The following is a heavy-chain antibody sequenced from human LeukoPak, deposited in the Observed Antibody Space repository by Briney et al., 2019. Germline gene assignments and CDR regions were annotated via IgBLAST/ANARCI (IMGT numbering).Heavy chain of an antibody. J-gene: IGHJ4*02. Sequence: SETLSLTCTVSGGSISSSSYYWGCIRQPPGKGLEWIGSIYYSGSTYYNPSLKSRVTISVDTSKNQFSLKLSSVTAADTAVYYCATHSGGRYYYDSSGLDYWGQGTLVTVSS. CDR3: ATHSGGRYYYDSSGLDY. CDR2: IYYSGST. CDR1: GGSISSSSYY. V-gene: IGHV4-39*01. D-gene: IGHD3-22*01.